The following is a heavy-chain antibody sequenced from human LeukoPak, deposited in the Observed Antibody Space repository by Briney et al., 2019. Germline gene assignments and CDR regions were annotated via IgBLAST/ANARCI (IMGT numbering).Heavy chain of an antibody. Sequence: SETLSLTCAVYGGSFSGYYWSWIRQPPGKGLEWIGEINHSGSTNYNPSLKSRVTISVDTSKNQFSLKLSSVTAADTAVYYCARSGYSSGWAIEGYFDYWGQGTLVTVSS. CDR3: ARSGYSSGWAIEGYFDY. V-gene: IGHV4-34*01. D-gene: IGHD6-19*01. CDR1: GGSFSGYY. CDR2: INHSGST. J-gene: IGHJ4*02.